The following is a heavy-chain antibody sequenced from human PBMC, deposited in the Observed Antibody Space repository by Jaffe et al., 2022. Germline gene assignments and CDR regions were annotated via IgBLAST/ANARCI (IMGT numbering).Heavy chain of an antibody. CDR2: IKQDGSEK. Sequence: EVQLVESGGGLVQPGGSLRLSCAASGFTFSSYWMSWVRQAPGKGLEWVANIKQDGSEKYYVDSVKGRFTISRDNAKNSLYLQMNSLRAEDTAVYYCARVGDYGVILYYYYYMDVWGKGTTVTVSS. J-gene: IGHJ6*03. CDR1: GFTFSSYW. V-gene: IGHV3-7*01. CDR3: ARVGDYGVILYYYYYMDV. D-gene: IGHD4-17*01.